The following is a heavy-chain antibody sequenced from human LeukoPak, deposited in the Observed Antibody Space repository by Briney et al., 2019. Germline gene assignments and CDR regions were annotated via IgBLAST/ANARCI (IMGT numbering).Heavy chain of an antibody. CDR2: INSDGSST. CDR1: GFTFSSYW. Sequence: GGSLRLSCAASGFTFSSYWMHWVRHAPGKGLVWVSRINSDGSSTSYADSVKGRFTISRDNAKNTLYLQMNSLRAEDTAVYYCARGGYSGYEDYYMDVWGKGTTVTVSS. J-gene: IGHJ6*03. D-gene: IGHD5-12*01. V-gene: IGHV3-74*01. CDR3: ARGGYSGYEDYYMDV.